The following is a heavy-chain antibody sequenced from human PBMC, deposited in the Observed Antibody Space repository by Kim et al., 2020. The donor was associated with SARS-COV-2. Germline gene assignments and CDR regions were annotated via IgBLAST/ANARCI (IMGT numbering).Heavy chain of an antibody. CDR1: GFNFYKFW. D-gene: IGHD3-9*01. CDR2: VTADGNER. Sequence: GGSLRLSCTASGFNFYKFWMAWVRQAAGKGLEWVAHVTADGNERHYADSVKDRFIISRDNDAMSLHLQMNNLGVADTATYYCARGGRAGPHVFSYWGQGIQVTVSS. J-gene: IGHJ4*01. CDR3: ARGGRAGPHVFSY. V-gene: IGHV3-7*01.